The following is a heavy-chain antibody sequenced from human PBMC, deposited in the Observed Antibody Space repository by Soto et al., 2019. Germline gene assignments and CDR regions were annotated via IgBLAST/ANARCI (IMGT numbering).Heavy chain of an antibody. D-gene: IGHD2-15*01. Sequence: SSETLSLTCTVSGGSISSGDYYWSWIRQPPGKGLEWIGYIYYSGSTYYNPSLKSRVTISVDTSKNQFSLKLSSVTAADTAVYYCARDPGGDNWFDPWGQGTLVTVSS. CDR3: ARDPGGDNWFDP. V-gene: IGHV4-30-4*01. CDR1: GGSISSGDYY. CDR2: IYYSGST. J-gene: IGHJ5*02.